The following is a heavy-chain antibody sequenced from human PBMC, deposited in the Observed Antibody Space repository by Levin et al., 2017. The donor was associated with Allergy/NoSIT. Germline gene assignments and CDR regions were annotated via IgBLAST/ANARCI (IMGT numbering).Heavy chain of an antibody. D-gene: IGHD3-10*01. CDR1: GGSISSGSYY. CDR3: ARAEVGSEH. V-gene: IGHV4-61*02. J-gene: IGHJ4*02. Sequence: KPGGSLRLSCKVSGGSISSGSYYWSWIRQPAATGLEWIGRIYSSGSANYNPSLKSRVTISVDTSKNQFSLKLSSVTAADTAVYYCARAEVGSEHWGQGTLVTVSS. CDR2: IYSSGSA.